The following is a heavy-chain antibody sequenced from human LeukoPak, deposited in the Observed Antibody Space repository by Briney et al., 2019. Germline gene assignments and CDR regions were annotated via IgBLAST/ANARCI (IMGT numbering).Heavy chain of an antibody. D-gene: IGHD2-15*01. J-gene: IGHJ4*02. V-gene: IGHV1-69*05. CDR2: IIPIFDTA. Sequence: SVKVSCKASVGIFSSYATSWVRQAPGQGLEWMGGIIPIFDTANYAQNLQGRVTITTDEYTSTAYMELSSMRSDDNAVSYCARGYRGGRCYSWGQGTLVTVSS. CDR1: VGIFSSYA. CDR3: ARGYRGGRCYS.